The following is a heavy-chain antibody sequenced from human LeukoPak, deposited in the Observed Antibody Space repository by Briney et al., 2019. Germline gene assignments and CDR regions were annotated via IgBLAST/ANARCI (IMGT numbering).Heavy chain of an antibody. CDR2: VNQGGTGK. D-gene: IGHD2-2*01. CDR3: ARAVVPAALYYYYYMDV. J-gene: IGHJ6*03. CDR1: GFSFSSQW. Sequence: PGGSLRLSCAASGFSFSSQWMSWVRQAPGKGLEWVAIVNQGGTGKYYVDSVKGRFTISRDNAKNSLYLQMNSLRAEDTAVYYCARAVVPAALYYYYYMDVWGKGTTVTISS. V-gene: IGHV3-7*01.